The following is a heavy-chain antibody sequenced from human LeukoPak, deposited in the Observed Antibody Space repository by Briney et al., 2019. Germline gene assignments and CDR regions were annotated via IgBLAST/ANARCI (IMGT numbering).Heavy chain of an antibody. CDR3: ARGGIVVPAAILYWFDP. CDR2: ISAYNGNT. J-gene: IGHJ5*02. Sequence: VASVKVSCKASGYTFTSYGISWVRQAPGQGLEWMGWISAYNGNTNYAQKLQGRVTMTTDTSTSTAYMELRSLRSDDTAVYYCARGGIVVPAAILYWFDPWGQGTLVTVSS. V-gene: IGHV1-18*01. CDR1: GYTFTSYG. D-gene: IGHD2-2*02.